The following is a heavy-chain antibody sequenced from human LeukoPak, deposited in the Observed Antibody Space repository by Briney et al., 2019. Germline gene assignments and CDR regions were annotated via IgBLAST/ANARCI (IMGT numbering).Heavy chain of an antibody. CDR3: ARKEGGQLVNTRRWFDP. CDR1: GGSFSDYY. CDR2: INHSGTT. Sequence: SETLPLTCAVYGGSFSDYYWSWIRQSPGKGLEWIGEINHSGTTHYNPSLKSRVTISVDTSKNQFSLKLRSVTAADTAVYYCARKEGGQLVNTRRWFDPWGQGTLVTVSS. J-gene: IGHJ5*02. D-gene: IGHD6-13*01. V-gene: IGHV4-34*01.